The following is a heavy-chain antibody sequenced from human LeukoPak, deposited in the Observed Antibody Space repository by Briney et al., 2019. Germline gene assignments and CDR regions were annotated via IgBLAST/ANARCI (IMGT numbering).Heavy chain of an antibody. CDR2: TSSSGSTI. V-gene: IGHV3-11*01. Sequence: PGGSLRLSCAASGFTFSNYCMSWIRQAPGKGLEWVSYTSSSGSTICYADSVKGRFTISRDNAKNSLYLQMNSLRAEDTAVYYCAREEMATIPAFDIWGQGTMVTVSS. D-gene: IGHD5-24*01. CDR1: GFTFSNYC. J-gene: IGHJ3*02. CDR3: AREEMATIPAFDI.